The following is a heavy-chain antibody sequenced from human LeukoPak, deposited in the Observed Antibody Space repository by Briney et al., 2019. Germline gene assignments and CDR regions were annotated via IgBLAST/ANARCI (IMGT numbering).Heavy chain of an antibody. CDR1: GASITRSPYY. CDR3: ARHAGMTMVSFYYDY. V-gene: IGHV4-39*01. Sequence: SETLSLTCTVSGASITRSPYYWGWIRQPPGKGLEWMGSIYYTGDTYYNPSLQSRVTISLDTSKKQFSLNLRSVTAADTAVYYCARHAGMTMVSFYYDYWAQGTLVTVSS. D-gene: IGHD4/OR15-4a*01. J-gene: IGHJ4*02. CDR2: IYYTGDT.